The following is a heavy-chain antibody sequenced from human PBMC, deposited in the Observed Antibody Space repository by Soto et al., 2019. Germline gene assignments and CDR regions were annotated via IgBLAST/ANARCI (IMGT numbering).Heavy chain of an antibody. V-gene: IGHV3-21*01. Sequence: PGGSLRLSCAASGFTFSSYSMNWVRQAPGKGLEWVSSISSSSSYIYYADSVKGRFTISRDNAKNSLYLQMNSLRAEDTAVYYCARDRGYYYDSSGYKASWFDPWGQGTLVTVSS. CDR3: ARDRGYYYDSSGYKASWFDP. D-gene: IGHD3-22*01. CDR2: ISSSSSYI. J-gene: IGHJ5*02. CDR1: GFTFSSYS.